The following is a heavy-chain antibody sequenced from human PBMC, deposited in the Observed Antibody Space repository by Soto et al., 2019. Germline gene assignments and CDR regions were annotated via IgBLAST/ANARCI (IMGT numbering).Heavy chain of an antibody. CDR2: MNPNSGNT. Sequence: ASVKVSCKASGYTFTSYDINWVRQATGQGLEWMGWMNPNSGNTGYAQKFQGRVTMTRNTSISTAYMELSSLRSEDTAVYYCARLYAAYYYDSSGYGGWYFDLWGRGTLVTVSS. J-gene: IGHJ2*01. D-gene: IGHD3-22*01. CDR3: ARLYAAYYYDSSGYGGWYFDL. CDR1: GYTFTSYD. V-gene: IGHV1-8*01.